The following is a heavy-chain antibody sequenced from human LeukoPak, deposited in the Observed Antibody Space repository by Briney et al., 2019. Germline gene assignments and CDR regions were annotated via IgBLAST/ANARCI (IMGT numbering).Heavy chain of an antibody. V-gene: IGHV4-30-2*01. CDR2: IWHSGHT. Sequence: PSQTLSLTCAVSGGSISSGDYSWSWFRQPPGSGLEWIGYIWHSGHTNYNPSLRSRVTISLARSNSQFSLRLSSVTAADTAVYYCARARESMATAGSYFDYWGQGTLVTVSS. J-gene: IGHJ4*02. D-gene: IGHD6-13*01. CDR3: ARARESMATAGSYFDY. CDR1: GGSISSGDYS.